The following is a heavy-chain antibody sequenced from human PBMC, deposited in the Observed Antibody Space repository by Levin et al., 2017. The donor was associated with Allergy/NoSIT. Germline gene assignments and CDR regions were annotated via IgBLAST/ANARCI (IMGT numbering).Heavy chain of an antibody. V-gene: IGHV4-59*01. D-gene: IGHD3-10*01. CDR2: FYYGGST. J-gene: IGHJ2*01. Sequence: SETLSLTCSVSGGSISGYYWGWIRQPPGKGLDWIGYFYYGGSTNYNPSLKSRVTMSVDTSKNQFSLKLSSVTAADTAVYYCARAFSYYGSGTYKYFDLWGRGTLVTVSS. CDR3: ARAFSYYGSGTYKYFDL. CDR1: GGSISGYY.